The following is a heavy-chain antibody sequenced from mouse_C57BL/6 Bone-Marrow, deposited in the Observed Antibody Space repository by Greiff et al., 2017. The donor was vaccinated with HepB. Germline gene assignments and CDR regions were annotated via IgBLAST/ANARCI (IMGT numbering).Heavy chain of an antibody. CDR2: INPNHGGT. Sequence: EVQVQQSGPELVKPGGSGKISCKASGYTFTDYYMNWVKQSHGKSLEWSGDINPNHGGTRYNQKVKGKATLTVDKSSSTAYMEPRSLTSEDSAVYYCATYSNYSIYYAMDYWGQGTSVTVSS. D-gene: IGHD2-5*01. CDR1: GYTFTDYY. V-gene: IGHV1-26*01. J-gene: IGHJ4*01. CDR3: ATYSNYSIYYAMDY.